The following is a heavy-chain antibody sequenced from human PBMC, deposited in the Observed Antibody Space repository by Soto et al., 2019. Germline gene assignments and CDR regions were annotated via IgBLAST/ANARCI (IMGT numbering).Heavy chain of an antibody. CDR3: ARSGSGSYSNGWFDP. Sequence: QVQLQESGPGLVKPSETLSLTCTVSGASVSSGSYYWNWIRQPPGKGLEWIGCIYDSESTNYNPTLKGRVTISVDTSKNQFYLKLSSVTAEDTAVYYCARSGSGSYSNGWFDPWGQGTLVTVSS. V-gene: IGHV4-61*01. CDR2: IYDSEST. D-gene: IGHD3-10*01. CDR1: GASVSSGSYY. J-gene: IGHJ5*02.